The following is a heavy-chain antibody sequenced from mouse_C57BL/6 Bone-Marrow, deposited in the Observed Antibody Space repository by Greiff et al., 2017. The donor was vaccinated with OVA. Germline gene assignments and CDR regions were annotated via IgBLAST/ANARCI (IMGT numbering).Heavy chain of an antibody. CDR1: GFSFNTYA. J-gene: IGHJ4*01. CDR2: IRSKSNNYAT. V-gene: IGHV10-1*01. CDR3: VRHGYYGSSYGYYAMDY. D-gene: IGHD1-1*01. Sequence: EVKLQESGGGLVQPKGSLKLSCAASGFSFNTYAMNWVRQAPGKGLEWVARIRSKSNNYATYYADSVKDRFTISRDDSESMLYLQMNNLKTEDTAMYYCVRHGYYGSSYGYYAMDYWGQGTSVTVSS.